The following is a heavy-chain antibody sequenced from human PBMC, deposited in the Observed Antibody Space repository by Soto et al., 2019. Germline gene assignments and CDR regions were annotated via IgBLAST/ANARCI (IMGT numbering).Heavy chain of an antibody. CDR1: GYTFTSYA. J-gene: IGHJ4*02. D-gene: IGHD3-10*01. Sequence: ASVKVSCKASGYTFTSYAMHWVRQAPGQRLEWMGWINAGNGNTKYSQKFQGRVTITRDTSASTAYMELSGLRSEDTAVYYCARDQYYYGSGTDSYFDYWGQGTLVTVSS. CDR2: INAGNGNT. V-gene: IGHV1-3*01. CDR3: ARDQYYYGSGTDSYFDY.